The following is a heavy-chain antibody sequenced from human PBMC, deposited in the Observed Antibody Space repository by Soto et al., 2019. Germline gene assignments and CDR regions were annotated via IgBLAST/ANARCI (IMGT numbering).Heavy chain of an antibody. CDR2: ISYDGSNK. CDR1: GFTFSSYG. CDR3: AKGTAWSYDAFDI. V-gene: IGHV3-30*18. Sequence: SLRLSCAASGFTFSSYGMHWVRQAPGKGLEWVAVISYDGSNKYYADSVKGRFTISRDNSKNTLYLQMNSLRAEDTAVYYCAKGTAWSYDAFDIWGQGTMVTVSS. J-gene: IGHJ3*02. D-gene: IGHD1-26*01.